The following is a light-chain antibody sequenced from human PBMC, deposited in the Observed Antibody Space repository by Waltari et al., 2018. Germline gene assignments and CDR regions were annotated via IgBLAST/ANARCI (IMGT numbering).Light chain of an antibody. J-gene: IGKJ5*01. Sequence: DIQMSTSPSSLAASVGDRVTITCRVSQGISSYVNWYQQKPGKAPKLLIYAASSLQSGVPSRCSGSGSGTDFTLTISSRQPEDFATYNCQQSYSTPQVTFGQGTRLEIK. CDR1: QGISSY. CDR2: AAS. CDR3: QQSYSTPQVT. V-gene: IGKV1-39*01.